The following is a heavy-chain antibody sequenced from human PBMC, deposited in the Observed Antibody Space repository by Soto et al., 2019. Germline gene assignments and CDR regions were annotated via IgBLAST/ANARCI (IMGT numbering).Heavy chain of an antibody. D-gene: IGHD2-8*01. Sequence: ASVKVSCKASGYTFTSYGISWVRQAPGQGLEWMGWINAANGNTKYSQKFQGRVTITRDTSASTAYMDLSSLRSEDTAVYYCARVAPYGYSFEYWGQGTLVTVSS. CDR1: GYTFTSYG. V-gene: IGHV1-18*01. J-gene: IGHJ4*02. CDR3: ARVAPYGYSFEY. CDR2: INAANGNT.